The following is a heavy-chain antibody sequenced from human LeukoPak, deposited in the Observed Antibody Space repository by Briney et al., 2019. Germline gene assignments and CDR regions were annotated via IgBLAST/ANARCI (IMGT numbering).Heavy chain of an antibody. CDR1: GYTFTSYD. J-gene: IGHJ6*02. CDR2: MNPNSGNT. Sequence: ASVKVSCKASGYTFTSYDINWVRQATGQGLEWMGWMNPNSGNTGYAQKFQGRVTMTRNTSISTAYMELSSLRSEDTAVYYCARGSGYSGYDYYHGMDVWGQGTTVTVSS. V-gene: IGHV1-8*01. D-gene: IGHD5-12*01. CDR3: ARGSGYSGYDYYHGMDV.